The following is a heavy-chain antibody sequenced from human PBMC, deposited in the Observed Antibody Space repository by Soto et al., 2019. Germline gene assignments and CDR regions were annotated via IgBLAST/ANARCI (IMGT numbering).Heavy chain of an antibody. D-gene: IGHD6-19*01. V-gene: IGHV4-34*01. CDR1: GWSFNGYY. Sequence: ASGTLSLTCAVYGWSFNGYYWTWIRQPPGTGLDWIGEINHSGSTNYNPSLKSRVTISVDTSKNQFSLKLTSVTAADTAVYYCARRTRVAVAGPNYYYYGMDVWGQGTTVTVSS. CDR3: ARRTRVAVAGPNYYYYGMDV. J-gene: IGHJ6*02. CDR2: INHSGST.